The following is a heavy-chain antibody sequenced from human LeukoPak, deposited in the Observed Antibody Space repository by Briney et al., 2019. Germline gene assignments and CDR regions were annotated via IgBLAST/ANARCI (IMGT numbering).Heavy chain of an antibody. D-gene: IGHD1-14*01. V-gene: IGHV3-7*03. CDR2: IKQDGSEK. CDR1: GFTFSNYW. CDR3: ARLRTFDY. Sequence: GGSMRLSCAASGFTFSNYWMSWVRQAPGKGLEWVANIKQDGSEKYYVGSVKGRFTISRDNADNSLYLQMNSLRAEDTAVYYCARLRTFDYWGQGTLVTVSS. J-gene: IGHJ4*02.